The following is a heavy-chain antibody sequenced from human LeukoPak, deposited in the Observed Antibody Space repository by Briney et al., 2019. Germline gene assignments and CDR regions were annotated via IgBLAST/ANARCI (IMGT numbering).Heavy chain of an antibody. Sequence: GASVKVSCKASGYSFSIYGITWARQAPGQGLECLGWISASDGTTNYAQKVQDRVTMTTDTSTSTAYLELRSLRSEDTAVYYCARCGAAVTTHFSHWGQGTLLTVSS. J-gene: IGHJ1*01. CDR2: ISASDGTT. D-gene: IGHD4-17*01. CDR1: GYSFSIYG. CDR3: ARCGAAVTTHFSH. V-gene: IGHV1-18*01.